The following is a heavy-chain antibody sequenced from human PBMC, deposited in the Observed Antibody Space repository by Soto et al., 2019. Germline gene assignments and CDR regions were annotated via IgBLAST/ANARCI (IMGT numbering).Heavy chain of an antibody. V-gene: IGHV3-23*01. CDR3: AKGGGITVTTNWYFDL. Sequence: EVQLLESGGGLVQPGGSLRLSCAASEFTFSNYAMTWVRQAPGKGLEWVSAISGRAGDTYYADSVEGRFTISRDNSKNTLYLQMNSLGAEDTAVYYCAKGGGITVTTNWYFDLWGRGTLVTVSS. J-gene: IGHJ2*01. CDR1: EFTFSNYA. CDR2: ISGRAGDT. D-gene: IGHD4-17*01.